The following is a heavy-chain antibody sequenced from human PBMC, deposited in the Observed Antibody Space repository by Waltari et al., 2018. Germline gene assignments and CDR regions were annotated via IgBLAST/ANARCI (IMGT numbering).Heavy chain of an antibody. Sequence: QVQLVQSGSELKKPGASVKVSCKASGYTFTSYAMNWVRQAPGHGLEWMGWINTNTGNPTYAQGFTGRFVFSLDTSVSTAYLQISSLKAEDTAVYYCARDHNDRGFGEPNTDGMDVWGQGTTVTVSS. CDR1: GYTFTSYA. CDR3: ARDHNDRGFGEPNTDGMDV. J-gene: IGHJ6*02. D-gene: IGHD3-10*01. CDR2: INTNTGNP. V-gene: IGHV7-4-1*02.